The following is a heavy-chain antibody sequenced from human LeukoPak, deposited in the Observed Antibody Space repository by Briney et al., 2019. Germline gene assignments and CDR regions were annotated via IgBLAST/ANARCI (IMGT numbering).Heavy chain of an antibody. D-gene: IGHD5-12*01. CDR3: AAVEGGYETPQGPFDY. CDR1: GFTSTSSA. V-gene: IGHV1-58*02. CDR2: IVVGSGNT. J-gene: IGHJ4*02. Sequence: SVKVSCKASGFTSTSSAMQWVRQARGQRLEWIGWIVVGSGNTNYAQKFQERVTITRDMSTSTAYIELSSLRAEDTAVYYCAAVEGGYETPQGPFDYWGQGTLVTVSS.